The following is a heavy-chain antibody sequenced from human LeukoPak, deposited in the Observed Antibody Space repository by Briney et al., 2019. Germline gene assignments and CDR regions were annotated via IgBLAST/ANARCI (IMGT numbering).Heavy chain of an antibody. J-gene: IGHJ3*01. V-gene: IGHV3-7*01. Sequence: GGSLRLSCAASGFTFSNYWMSWVRQAPGKGLEWVANIKFDGSEKYYVDSVKGRFTISRDNAKNSLYLQMNSLRAEDTAVYYCVRDVSRSFDFWGQGTMVTVSS. CDR1: GFTFSNYW. CDR2: IKFDGSEK. D-gene: IGHD5/OR15-5a*01. CDR3: VRDVSRSFDF.